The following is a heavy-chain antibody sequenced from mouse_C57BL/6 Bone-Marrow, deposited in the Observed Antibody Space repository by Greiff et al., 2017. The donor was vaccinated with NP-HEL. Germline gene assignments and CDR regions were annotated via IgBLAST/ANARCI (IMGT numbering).Heavy chain of an antibody. Sequence: EVQLQQSGPELVKPGASVKISCKASGYTFTDYYMNWVKQSHGKSLEWIGDINPNNGGTSYNQKFKGKATLTVDKSSSTAYMELRSLTSEDSAVYYCARTTTVVAPYYFDYWGQGTTLTVSS. V-gene: IGHV1-26*01. J-gene: IGHJ2*01. CDR3: ARTTTVVAPYYFDY. D-gene: IGHD1-1*01. CDR2: INPNNGGT. CDR1: GYTFTDYY.